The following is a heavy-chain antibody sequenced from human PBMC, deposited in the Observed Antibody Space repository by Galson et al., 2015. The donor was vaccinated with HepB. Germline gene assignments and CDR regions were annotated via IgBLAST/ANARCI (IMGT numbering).Heavy chain of an antibody. CDR3: AKPADRNYMDL. V-gene: IGHV3-43*01. CDR2: MTWDGYTA. J-gene: IGHJ5*02. Sequence: SLRLSCAASGFTFDAFTMHWVRQAPGKGLEWVSLMTWDGYTAYADSVKGRFTISRDNNKNSLSLQMSSLRTEDTAFYYCAKPADRNYMDLWGQGTLVTVSS. CDR1: GFTFDAFT. D-gene: IGHD1-7*01.